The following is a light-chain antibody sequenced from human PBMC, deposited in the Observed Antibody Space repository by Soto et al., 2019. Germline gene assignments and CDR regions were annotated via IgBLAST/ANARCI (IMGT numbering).Light chain of an antibody. J-gene: IGLJ3*02. Sequence: QSALSQPASVSGSPGQSITISCTGTSSDVGGYDYVSWYQHHPGKAPKLMIYEVTNRPSGVSSRFSGSKSGNTASLTISGLQPEDEPDYYCTSYTSSSTLVFGGGTKLTVL. CDR1: SSDVGGYDY. V-gene: IGLV2-14*01. CDR3: TSYTSSSTLV. CDR2: EVT.